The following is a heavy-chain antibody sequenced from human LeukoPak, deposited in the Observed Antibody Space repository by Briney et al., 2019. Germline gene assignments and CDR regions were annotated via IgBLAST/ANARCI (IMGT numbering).Heavy chain of an antibody. CDR2: ISGSGGST. CDR3: AKDSGVITFGGVIPTHFDY. CDR1: GFTLSSYG. D-gene: IGHD3-16*02. Sequence: GGSLRLSCAASGFTLSSYGMSWVRQAPGKGLEWVSAISGSGGSTYYADSVKGRFTISRDNSKNALYLQMNSLRAEDTAVYYCAKDSGVITFGGVIPTHFDYWGQGTLVTVSS. J-gene: IGHJ4*02. V-gene: IGHV3-23*01.